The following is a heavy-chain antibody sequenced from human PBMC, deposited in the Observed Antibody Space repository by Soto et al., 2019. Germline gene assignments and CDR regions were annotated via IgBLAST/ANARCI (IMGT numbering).Heavy chain of an antibody. D-gene: IGHD6-19*01. J-gene: IGHJ4*02. V-gene: IGHV4-59*01. CDR3: ARGSGWLDY. Sequence: SETLSLTCTISGTPSSHYYWTWIRQPPGGGLEWIGYVFYNGDADYNPSLEARVTLSVDTSNNLVSLNLKSVTAADTATYYCARGSGWLDYWGPGSLVTVSS. CDR2: VFYNGDA. CDR1: GTPSSHYY.